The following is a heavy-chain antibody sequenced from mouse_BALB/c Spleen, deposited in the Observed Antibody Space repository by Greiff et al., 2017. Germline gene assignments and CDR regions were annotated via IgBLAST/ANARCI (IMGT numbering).Heavy chain of an antibody. CDR1: GYTFSSYW. V-gene: IGHV1-9*01. D-gene: IGHD1-1*01. CDR2: ILPGSGST. CDR3: ARSHYGSSYWYFDV. J-gene: IGHJ1*01. Sequence: VQLQQSGAELMKPGASVKISCKATGYTFSSYWIEWVKQRPGHGLEWIGEILPGSGSTNYNEKFKGKATFTADTSSNTAYMQLSSLTSEDSAVYYCARSHYGSSYWYFDVWGAGTTVTVSS.